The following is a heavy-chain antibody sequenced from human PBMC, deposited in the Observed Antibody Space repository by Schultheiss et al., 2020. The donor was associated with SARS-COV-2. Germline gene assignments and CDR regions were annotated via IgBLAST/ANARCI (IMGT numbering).Heavy chain of an antibody. CDR1: GGSISSGDYY. CDR2: IDYSGRI. CDR3: ARQGDTAMVVGRNWFDP. J-gene: IGHJ5*02. Sequence: TLSLTCTVSGGSISSGDYYWSWIRQHPGKGLEWIGYIDYSGRIFYNPSLKSRLTISVDTSKNQFSLKLSSVTAADTAVYYCARQGDTAMVVGRNWFDPWGQGTLVTVSS. D-gene: IGHD5-18*01. V-gene: IGHV4-30-4*08.